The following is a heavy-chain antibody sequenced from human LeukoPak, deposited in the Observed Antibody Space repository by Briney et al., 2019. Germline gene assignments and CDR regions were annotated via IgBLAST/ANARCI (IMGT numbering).Heavy chain of an antibody. Sequence: PGGSLRLSCATSGFTFSSYAIHWVRQAPGKGLEWVAVISYDGGNRYYTDSVKRRFTISRDNSRNTLYLQMNSLIPEDTAAYYCARTYLVGATAFDYWGQGTLVTVSS. J-gene: IGHJ4*02. CDR1: GFTFSSYA. CDR3: ARTYLVGATAFDY. CDR2: ISYDGGNR. V-gene: IGHV3-30*04. D-gene: IGHD1-26*01.